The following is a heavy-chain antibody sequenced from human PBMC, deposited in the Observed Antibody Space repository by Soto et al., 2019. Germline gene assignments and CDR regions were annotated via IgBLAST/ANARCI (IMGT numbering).Heavy chain of an antibody. Sequence: QVQLVESGGGVVQPGRSLRLSCAASGFTFSSYGMHWVRQAPGKGLEWVAVIWYDGSNKYYADSVKGRFTISRDNSKNALYLQMNSLRAEDTAVYYCARSLVDGIHYYYYGMDVWGQGPTVTVSS. CDR1: GFTFSSYG. CDR2: IWYDGSNK. CDR3: ARSLVDGIHYYYYGMDV. D-gene: IGHD1-20*01. J-gene: IGHJ6*02. V-gene: IGHV3-33*01.